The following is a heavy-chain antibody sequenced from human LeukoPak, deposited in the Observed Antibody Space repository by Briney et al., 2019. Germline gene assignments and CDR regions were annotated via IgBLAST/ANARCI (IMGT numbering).Heavy chain of an antibody. CDR3: AKVGATYYYYYGMDV. D-gene: IGHD1-26*01. V-gene: IGHV4-34*01. CDR2: INHSGST. J-gene: IGHJ6*02. CDR1: DCSFSGYY. Sequence: SETLSLTCDVYDCSFSGYYCSWIRQPPGKGLEWIGEINHSGSTNYNPSLKSRVTISVDTSKNQFSLKLSSVTAADTAVYYCAKVGATYYYYYGMDVWGQGTTVTVSS.